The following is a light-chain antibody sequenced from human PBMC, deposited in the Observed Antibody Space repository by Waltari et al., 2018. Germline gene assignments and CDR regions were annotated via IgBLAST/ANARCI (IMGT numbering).Light chain of an antibody. Sequence: EIVLTQSPGTMCLSQGDRATLCCRASQRVTAIQVAWYQQKPGQAPRLLIYCASTRATGTPDRCSSTGSCRCFIPTISGLEPEDFAVSFCQQYGSSIPFTFGPGTKV. CDR3: QQYGSSIPFT. CDR1: QRVTAIQ. V-gene: IGKV3-20*01. CDR2: CAS. J-gene: IGKJ3*01.